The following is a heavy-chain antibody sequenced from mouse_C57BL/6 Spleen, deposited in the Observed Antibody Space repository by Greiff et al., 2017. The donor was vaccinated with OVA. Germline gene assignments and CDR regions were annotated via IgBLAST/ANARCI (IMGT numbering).Heavy chain of an antibody. CDR3: AREGSSYGYWYFDV. CDR2: INYDGSST. D-gene: IGHD1-1*01. J-gene: IGHJ1*03. CDR1: GFTFSDYY. Sequence: EVMLVESEGGLVQPGSSMKLSCTASGFTFSDYYMAWVRQVPEKGLEWVANINYDGSSTYYLDSLKSRFIISRDNAKNILYLQMSSLKSEDTATYYCAREGSSYGYWYFDVWGTGTTVTVSS. V-gene: IGHV5-16*01.